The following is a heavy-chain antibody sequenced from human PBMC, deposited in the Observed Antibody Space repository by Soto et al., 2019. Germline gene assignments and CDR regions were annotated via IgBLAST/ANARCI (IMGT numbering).Heavy chain of an antibody. D-gene: IGHD3-3*01. CDR3: ARGAIFGVVTPYYYYGMDV. J-gene: IGHJ6*02. CDR1: GYTFTGYY. V-gene: IGHV1-2*04. Sequence: ASVKVSCKASGYTFTGYYMHWVRQAPGQGLEWMVWINPNSGGTNYAQKFQGWVTMTRDTSISTAYMELSRLRSDDTAVYYCARGAIFGVVTPYYYYGMDVWGQGTTVTVSS. CDR2: INPNSGGT.